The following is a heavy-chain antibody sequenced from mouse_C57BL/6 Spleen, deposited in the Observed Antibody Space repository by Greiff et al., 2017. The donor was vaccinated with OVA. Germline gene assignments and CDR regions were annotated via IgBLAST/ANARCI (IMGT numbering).Heavy chain of an antibody. CDR1: GFTFSNYW. J-gene: IGHJ2*01. Sequence: EVKVEESGGGLVQPGGSMKLSCVASGFTFSNYWMNWVRQSPEKGLEWVAQIRLKSDNYATHYAESVKGRFTISRDDSKSSVYLQTNNLRAEDTGIYYCTGYGSSPSWGQGTTLTVSS. CDR2: IRLKSDNYAT. D-gene: IGHD1-1*01. CDR3: TGYGSSPS. V-gene: IGHV6-3*01.